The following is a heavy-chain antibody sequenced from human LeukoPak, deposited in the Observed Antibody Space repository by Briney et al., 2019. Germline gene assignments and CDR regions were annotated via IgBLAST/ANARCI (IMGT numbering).Heavy chain of an antibody. Sequence: GGSLRLSCVASGFTFRSYAMNWVRQAPGKGLEWVSTLSGGGGGTYYADSVKGRFTISRDNSKNTLYLQMNSLRADDTAMYHCAKEKKSGGWPVDYWGQGALVTVSS. V-gene: IGHV3-23*01. J-gene: IGHJ4*02. D-gene: IGHD2-15*01. CDR3: AKEKKSGGWPVDY. CDR2: LSGGGGGT. CDR1: GFTFRSYA.